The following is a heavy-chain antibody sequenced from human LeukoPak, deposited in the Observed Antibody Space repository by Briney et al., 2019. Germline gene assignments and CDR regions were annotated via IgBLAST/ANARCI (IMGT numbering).Heavy chain of an antibody. J-gene: IGHJ4*02. CDR1: GGSISSYY. CDR3: ARDVGWGYYGSGNIGYFDY. D-gene: IGHD3-10*01. CDR2: IYTSGST. Sequence: SETLSLTCTVSGGSISSYYWSWIRQPAGKGLEWIGRIYTSGSTNYNPSLKSRVTVSVDTSKNQFSLKLSSVTAAGTAVYYCARDVGWGYYGSGNIGYFDYWGQGTLVTVSS. V-gene: IGHV4-4*07.